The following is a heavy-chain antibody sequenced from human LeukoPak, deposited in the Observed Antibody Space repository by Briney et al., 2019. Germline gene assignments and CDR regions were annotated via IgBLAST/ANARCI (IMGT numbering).Heavy chain of an antibody. Sequence: GESPKISCKGSGYSFTSYWIGWVRQMPGKGLEWMGIIYPGDSDNRYSPSFQGQVTISADKSISTAHLQWSSLKASDTAIYYCARRGEAMDPFDYWGQGTLGTLSS. CDR3: ARRGEAMDPFDY. J-gene: IGHJ4*02. CDR1: GYSFTSYW. CDR2: IYPGDSDN. D-gene: IGHD5-18*01. V-gene: IGHV5-51*01.